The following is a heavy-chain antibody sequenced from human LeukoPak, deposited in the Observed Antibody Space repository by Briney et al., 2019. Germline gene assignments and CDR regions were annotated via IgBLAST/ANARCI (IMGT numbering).Heavy chain of an antibody. CDR3: ATVTIITIFGVVTPTGFDP. V-gene: IGHV1-24*01. Sequence: ASVKVSCKVSGYTLTELSMHWVRQAPGKGLEWMGGFDPEDGETIYAQKFQGRVTMTEDTSTDTAYMKRSSLRSEDTAVYYCATVTIITIFGVVTPTGFDPWGQGTLVTVSS. CDR2: FDPEDGET. D-gene: IGHD3-3*01. J-gene: IGHJ5*02. CDR1: GYTLTELS.